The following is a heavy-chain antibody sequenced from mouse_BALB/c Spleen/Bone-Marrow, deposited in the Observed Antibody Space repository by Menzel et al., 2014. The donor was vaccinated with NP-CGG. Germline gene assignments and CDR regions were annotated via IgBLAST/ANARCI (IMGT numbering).Heavy chain of an antibody. Sequence: VQLVESGPGLVAPSQSLSITCTVSGFSLTSYGVHWVRQPPGKGLEWLGVVWAGGSTNYNSALMSRLSISKDNSKSQFFLKMNILQTDDAAMYDCARGLLRLRGYAMDYWGQGTSVTVSS. D-gene: IGHD1-2*01. J-gene: IGHJ4*01. CDR3: ARGLLRLRGYAMDY. CDR1: GFSLTSYG. CDR2: VWAGGST. V-gene: IGHV2-9*02.